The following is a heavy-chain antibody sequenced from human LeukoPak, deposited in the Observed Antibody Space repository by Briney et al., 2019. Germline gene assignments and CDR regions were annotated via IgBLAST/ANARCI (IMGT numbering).Heavy chain of an antibody. CDR1: GASFSGFH. V-gene: IGHV4-34*01. Sequence: PSETLSLTCAVYGASFSGFHWSWIRQPPGKGLEWIGEINHSGSTNYNPSLKSRVTISVDASKNQFSLKPSSVTAADTAVYYCARGQWLDNYWGQGTLVTVSS. CDR3: ARGQWLDNY. D-gene: IGHD6-19*01. J-gene: IGHJ4*02. CDR2: INHSGST.